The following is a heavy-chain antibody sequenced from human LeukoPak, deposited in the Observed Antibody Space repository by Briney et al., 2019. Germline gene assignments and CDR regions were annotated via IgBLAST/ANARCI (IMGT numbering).Heavy chain of an antibody. CDR2: IYKSGST. D-gene: IGHD4-17*01. V-gene: IGHV4-39*01. J-gene: IGHJ5*02. Sequence: SETLSLTCTVSGGSISSSSYYWGWIRQPPGKGLEWIGSIYKSGSTYYNPSLKSRVTIFVDTSKNQFSLQLNSVTPEDTAVYYCARGPQTTVTNWFDPWGQGTLVTVSS. CDR3: ARGPQTTVTNWFDP. CDR1: GGSISSSSYY.